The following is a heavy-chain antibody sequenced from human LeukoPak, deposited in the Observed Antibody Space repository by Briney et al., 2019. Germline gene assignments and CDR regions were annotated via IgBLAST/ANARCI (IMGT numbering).Heavy chain of an antibody. CDR1: GGSFSGYY. CDR3: ARANAYYYDSSGYYF. J-gene: IGHJ4*02. Sequence: PSETLSLTCAVYGGSFSGYYWSWVRQPPGKGLEWVGEINHSGSTNYKPSLKSRVTISVDTSKNQFSLKLSSVTAADTAVYYCARANAYYYDSSGYYFWGQGTLVMVS. CDR2: INHSGST. V-gene: IGHV4-34*01. D-gene: IGHD3-22*01.